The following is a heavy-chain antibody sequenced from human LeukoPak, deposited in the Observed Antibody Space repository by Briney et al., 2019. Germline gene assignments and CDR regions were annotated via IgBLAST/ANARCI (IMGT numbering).Heavy chain of an antibody. V-gene: IGHV3-7*01. J-gene: IGHJ4*02. CDR3: ARGPFYGG. Sequence: GGSLRLSCAPSGFTFSSYWMSWVRQAPGKGLEWVANIKQDGSEKYYVDSVKGRFTISRDNAKNSLYLQMNSLRAEDTAVYYCARGPFYGGWGQGTLVTVSS. CDR1: GFTFSSYW. CDR2: IKQDGSEK. D-gene: IGHD4-23*01.